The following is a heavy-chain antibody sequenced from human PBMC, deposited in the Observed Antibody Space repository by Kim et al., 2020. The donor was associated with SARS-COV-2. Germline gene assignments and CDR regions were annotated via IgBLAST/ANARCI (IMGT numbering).Heavy chain of an antibody. CDR1: GGSISSSNYY. V-gene: IGHV4-39*07. CDR3: ARAVYCSSTSCHLSGMDV. D-gene: IGHD2-2*01. Sequence: SETLSLTCTVSGGSISSSNYYWGWIRQPPGKGLEWIGSIYYSGSTYYSPSLKSRVTISVDTSTNQFSLQLTSVTAADTAVYYCARAVYCSSTSCHLSGMDVWGKGTTVTVSS. J-gene: IGHJ6*04. CDR2: IYYSGST.